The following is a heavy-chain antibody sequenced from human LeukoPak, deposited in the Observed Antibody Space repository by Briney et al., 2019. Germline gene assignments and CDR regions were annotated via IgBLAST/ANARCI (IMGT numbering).Heavy chain of an antibody. J-gene: IGHJ4*02. D-gene: IGHD3-3*01. CDR3: TRETIWRYYAFWSGWDY. Sequence: SQTLSLTCAISGDSVSSNSAAWNWVRQSPSRGLEWLGRTFHRSKWYNDYAVFVKSRITINPDTSKNQFSLQLNSVTPEDTAVYYCTRETIWRYYAFWSGWDYWGQGTLVTVSS. CDR2: TFHRSKWYN. V-gene: IGHV6-1*01. CDR1: GDSVSSNSAA.